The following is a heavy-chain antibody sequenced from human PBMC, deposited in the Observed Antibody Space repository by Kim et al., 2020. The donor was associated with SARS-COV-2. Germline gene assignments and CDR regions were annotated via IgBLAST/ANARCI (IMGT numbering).Heavy chain of an antibody. V-gene: IGHV4-31*03. Sequence: SETLSLTCTVSGGSISSGGYYWSWIRQHPGKGLEWIGYIYYSGSTYYNPSLKSRVTISVDTSKNQFSLKLSSVTAADTAVYYCARDSCSGGSCYSGEYYGMDVWGQGTTVTVSS. J-gene: IGHJ6*02. CDR2: IYYSGST. D-gene: IGHD2-15*01. CDR3: ARDSCSGGSCYSGEYYGMDV. CDR1: GGSISSGGYY.